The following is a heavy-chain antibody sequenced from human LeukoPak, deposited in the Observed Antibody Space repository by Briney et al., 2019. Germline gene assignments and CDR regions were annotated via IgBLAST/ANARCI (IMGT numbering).Heavy chain of an antibody. CDR2: IKQDGSEK. D-gene: IGHD5-18*01. CDR3: AREADTAMVGDAFDI. CDR1: GFTFSSYW. V-gene: IGHV3-7*01. J-gene: IGHJ3*02. Sequence: PGGSLRLSCAASGFTFSSYWMSWVRQAPGKGVEWVANIKQDGSEKYYVDSVKGRFTISRDNAKNSLYLQMNSLRAEDTAVYYCAREADTAMVGDAFDIWGQGTMVTVSS.